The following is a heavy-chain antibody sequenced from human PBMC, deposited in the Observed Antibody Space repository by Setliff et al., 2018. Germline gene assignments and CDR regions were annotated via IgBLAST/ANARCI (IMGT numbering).Heavy chain of an antibody. CDR1: GYTFTNFG. D-gene: IGHD2-2*01. Sequence: ASVKVSCKTSGYTFTNFGINWVRQAPGQGLEWMGWNSAYAQKFQGRVTMTTDTPTSTAYMELRSLRSDDTAVYYGARGPPDFVVVPAAAKFDFWGQGTLVTVSS. CDR2: NSA. CDR3: ARGPPDFVVVPAAAKFDF. J-gene: IGHJ4*02. V-gene: IGHV1-18*01.